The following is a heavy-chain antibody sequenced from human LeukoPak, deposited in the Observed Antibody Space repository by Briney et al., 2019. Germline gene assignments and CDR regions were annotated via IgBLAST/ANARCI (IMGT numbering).Heavy chain of an antibody. V-gene: IGHV3-7*03. J-gene: IGHJ6*03. CDR3: ARDGGRSRLKLYMDV. D-gene: IGHD2-8*01. Sequence: GGSLRLSCAASGFTVSSSHMSWVRQAPGKGLEWVANIKQDGSEKYYVDSVKGRFTISRDNAKNSLYLQMSSLRAEDTAVYYCARDGGRSRLKLYMDVWGKGTTVTVSS. CDR1: GFTVSSSH. CDR2: IKQDGSEK.